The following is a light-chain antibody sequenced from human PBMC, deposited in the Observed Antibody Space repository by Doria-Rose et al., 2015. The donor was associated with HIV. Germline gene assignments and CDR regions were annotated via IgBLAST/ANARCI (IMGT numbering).Light chain of an antibody. J-gene: IGKJ2*01. Sequence: IQMTQSPSSLSASTGDRVTITCRASQGISSYLAWYQQKPGKAPKLLTYAASTLQSGVPSRFSGSGSGTDFTLTISCLQSEDFAAYYCQQYYSYPRTFGQGTKLEIK. CDR3: QQYYSYPRT. CDR2: AAS. V-gene: IGKV1-8*01. CDR1: QGISSY.